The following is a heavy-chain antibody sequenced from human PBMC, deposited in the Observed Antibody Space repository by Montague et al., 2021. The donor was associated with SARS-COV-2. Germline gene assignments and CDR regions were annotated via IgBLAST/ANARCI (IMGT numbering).Heavy chain of an antibody. CDR3: ARAIWHLDV. CDR1: GDSISRYY. CDR2: IDTGGYV. V-gene: IGHV4-4*07. J-gene: IGHJ2*01. Sequence: SETLSLTCSVSGDSISRYYWSWIRQSDGKGLEWIGRIDTGGYVNXNPALQSRVSMSVDKSKIQVSLNVTSVTAADTAVYYCARAIWHLDVWGRGSLVTVSS.